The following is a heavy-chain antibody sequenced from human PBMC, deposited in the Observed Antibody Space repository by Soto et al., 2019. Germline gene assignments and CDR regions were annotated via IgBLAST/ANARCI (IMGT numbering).Heavy chain of an antibody. J-gene: IGHJ4*02. CDR2: ISAYNGNT. CDR1: GYTFTSYG. Sequence: ASVKVSCKASGYTFTSYGISWVRQAPGQGLERMGWISAYNGNTNYAQKLQGRVTMTTDTSTSTAYMELRSLRSDDTAVYYCARTTDEGYSGYSPKGYFDYWGQGTLVTVSS. D-gene: IGHD5-12*01. CDR3: ARTTDEGYSGYSPKGYFDY. V-gene: IGHV1-18*01.